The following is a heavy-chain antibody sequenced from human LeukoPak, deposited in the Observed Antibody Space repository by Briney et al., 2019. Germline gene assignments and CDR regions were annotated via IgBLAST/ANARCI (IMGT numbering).Heavy chain of an antibody. Sequence: QPGGSLRLSCAASGFTVSSNYMNWVRQAPGKGLEWVSVIYSGGNTYYPDSVKGRFIISRDNSKNTLYLQMNSLRAEDTALYYCAKPRGLTIVGAHFDYWGQGTLVTVSS. CDR2: IYSGGNT. CDR1: GFTVSSNY. J-gene: IGHJ4*02. D-gene: IGHD1-26*01. V-gene: IGHV3-53*01. CDR3: AKPRGLTIVGAHFDY.